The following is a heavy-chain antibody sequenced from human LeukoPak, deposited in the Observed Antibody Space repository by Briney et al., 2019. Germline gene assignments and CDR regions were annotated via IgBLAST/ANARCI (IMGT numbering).Heavy chain of an antibody. V-gene: IGHV3-23*01. CDR3: AKDSHSAGATPLDY. CDR2: ISGSGGST. D-gene: IGHD1-26*01. Sequence: PGGSLRLSCAASGFTFSSYAMSWVRQAPGKGLEWVSAISGSGGSTYYADSVKGRFTISRDNSKNTLYLQMNSLRAEDTAVYYCAKDSHSAGATPLDYWGQGTLVTVSS. CDR1: GFTFSSYA. J-gene: IGHJ4*02.